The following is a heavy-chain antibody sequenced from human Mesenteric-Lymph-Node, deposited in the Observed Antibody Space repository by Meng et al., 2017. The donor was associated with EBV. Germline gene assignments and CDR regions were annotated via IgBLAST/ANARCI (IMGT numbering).Heavy chain of an antibody. D-gene: IGHD4-23*01. V-gene: IGHV5-51*01. CDR1: GYSFTSYW. J-gene: IGHJ4*02. CDR2: IYPGDSDP. CDR3: ARQQGNSGGDY. Sequence: PGGELQKPGECLKISGKCSGYSFTSYWIGWVCPMPGKGLEWMGIIYPGDSDPRYSPSFQGQVTISADKSISTAYLQWSSLKASDTAMYYCARQQGNSGGDYWGQGTLVTVSS.